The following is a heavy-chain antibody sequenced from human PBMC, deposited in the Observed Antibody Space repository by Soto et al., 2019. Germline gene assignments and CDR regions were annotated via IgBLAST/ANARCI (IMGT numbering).Heavy chain of an antibody. V-gene: IGHV1-18*01. J-gene: IGHJ6*02. CDR3: ARDCVDPYYYYGMYV. D-gene: IGHD5-12*01. Sequence: ASVKVSCKASGYTFTRSGISWVRQAPGQGLEWMGWISTYNGDTNYAQTFQGRVTMTTDTSTSTVHMEVRSLRSDDTAVYYCARDCVDPYYYYGMYVWGQRTPVTVS. CDR2: ISTYNGDT. CDR1: GYTFTRSG.